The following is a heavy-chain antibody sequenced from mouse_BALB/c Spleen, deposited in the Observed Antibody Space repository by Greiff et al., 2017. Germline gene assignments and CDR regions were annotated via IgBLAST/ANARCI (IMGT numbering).Heavy chain of an antibody. D-gene: IGHD2-2*01. CDR2: IDPANGNT. CDR1: GFNIKDTY. J-gene: IGHJ4*01. CDR3: APIYYGYDDAMDY. Sequence: VQLKQSGAELVKPGASVKLSCTASGFNIKDTYMHWVKQRPEQGLEWIGRIDPANGNTKYDPKFPGKATITADTSSNTAYLQLSSLTSEDTAVYYCAPIYYGYDDAMDYWGQGTTVTVSS. V-gene: IGHV14-3*02.